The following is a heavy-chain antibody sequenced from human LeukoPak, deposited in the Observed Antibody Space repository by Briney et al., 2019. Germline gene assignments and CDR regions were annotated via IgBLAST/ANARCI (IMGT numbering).Heavy chain of an antibody. V-gene: IGHV5-51*01. Sequence: GEALKISCNGVGYSFTNYWIGWVRQMPGKGMEWMGVIYPGDSRVRYNPSFQGQVTISVDKSVSTAYLQWISLKASDTAMYYCACRDLSSTWSYPWGQGTLVTASS. J-gene: IGHJ5*02. D-gene: IGHD6-13*01. CDR1: GYSFTNYW. CDR3: ACRDLSSTWSYP. CDR2: IYPGDSRV.